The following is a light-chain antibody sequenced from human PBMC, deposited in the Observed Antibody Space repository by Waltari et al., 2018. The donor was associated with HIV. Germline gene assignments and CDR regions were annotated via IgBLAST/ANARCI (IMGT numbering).Light chain of an antibody. Sequence: EIVLTQSPATLSLSPGERATLSYRASQSVSSYLAWYQQKPGQAPRLLIYDASNRATGIPARFSGSGSGTDFTLTISSLEPEDFAVYYCQQRSNWPPKLTFGGGTKVEIK. CDR1: QSVSSY. CDR3: QQRSNWPPKLT. V-gene: IGKV3-11*01. CDR2: DAS. J-gene: IGKJ4*01.